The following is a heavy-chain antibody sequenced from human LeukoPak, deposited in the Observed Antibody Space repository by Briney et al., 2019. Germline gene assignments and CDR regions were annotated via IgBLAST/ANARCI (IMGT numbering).Heavy chain of an antibody. CDR2: ITSDGGST. Sequence: QSGGSLRLSCAASGFTLSSYWMHWVRQAPGKGLVWVSRITSDGGSTIYADSVKGRFTISRDNAKNTLYLQMNSLTAEDTAVYYCARETAWELLRIRAFDIWGQGTMVTVSS. V-gene: IGHV3-74*01. D-gene: IGHD1-26*01. CDR3: ARETAWELLRIRAFDI. J-gene: IGHJ3*02. CDR1: GFTLSSYW.